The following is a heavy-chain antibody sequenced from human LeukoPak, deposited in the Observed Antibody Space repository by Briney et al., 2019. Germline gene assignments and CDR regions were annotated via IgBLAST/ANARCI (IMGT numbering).Heavy chain of an antibody. V-gene: IGHV3-23*01. CDR1: GFTFSTYA. CDR3: AKERGGNFNVDFDF. D-gene: IGHD4-23*01. J-gene: IGHJ4*02. CDR2: ISGSGGST. Sequence: GGSLRLSCAASGFTFSTYAMSWVRQAPGKGLEWVSGISGSGGSTYYADSVKGRFTISRDNSKNTLFLQMNSLRVEDTAVYYCAKERGGNFNVDFDFWGQGTLVTVSS.